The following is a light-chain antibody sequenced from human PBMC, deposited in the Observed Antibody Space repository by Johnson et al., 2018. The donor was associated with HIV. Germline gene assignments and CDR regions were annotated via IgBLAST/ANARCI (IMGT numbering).Light chain of an antibody. CDR2: DNN. CDR3: GTWDTSLSGCV. J-gene: IGLJ1*01. V-gene: IGLV1-51*01. CDR1: SSNIGRNY. Sequence: QSVLTQPPSVSAAPGQKVTISCSGSSSNIGRNYVSWYQQLPGTAPKLLIFDNNKRPSGIPDRFSGSKYGTSALMGITGLQTGDEADYYCGTWDTSLSGCVFGIATKVTVL.